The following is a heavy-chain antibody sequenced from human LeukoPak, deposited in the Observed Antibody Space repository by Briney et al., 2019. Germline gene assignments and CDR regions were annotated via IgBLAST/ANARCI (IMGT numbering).Heavy chain of an antibody. CDR1: GGTFSSYA. J-gene: IGHJ6*03. Sequence: GSSVKVSCNASGGTFSSYAISWVRQAPGQGLEWMGGIIPIFGTANYAQKFQGRVTITTDDSTSTAYMELSSLRSEDTAVYYCARGLPGYCSSTSCPALGYYYYMDVWGKGTTVTVSS. V-gene: IGHV1-69*05. CDR3: ARGLPGYCSSTSCPALGYYYYMDV. D-gene: IGHD2-2*01. CDR2: IIPIFGTA.